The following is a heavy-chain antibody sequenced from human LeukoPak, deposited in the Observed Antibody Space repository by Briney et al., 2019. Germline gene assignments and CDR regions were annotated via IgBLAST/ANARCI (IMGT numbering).Heavy chain of an antibody. V-gene: IGHV3-30-3*01. CDR3: ARDASNIDY. CDR2: ISYDGSNK. J-gene: IGHJ4*02. Sequence: PGRSLRLSCAASGFTFSSNAMHWVRQAPGKGLEWVAVISYDGSNKYYADSVKGRFTISRDNSKNTLYLQMNSLRAEDTAVYYCARDASNIDYWGQGALVTVSS. D-gene: IGHD2-2*01. CDR1: GFTFSSNA.